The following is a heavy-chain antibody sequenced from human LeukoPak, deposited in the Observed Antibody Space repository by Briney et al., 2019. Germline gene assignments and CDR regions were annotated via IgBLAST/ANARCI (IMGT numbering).Heavy chain of an antibody. J-gene: IGHJ4*02. Sequence: GRSLRLSCAASGFTFSSYAMHWVRQAPGKGLEWVAVISYDGSNKYADSVKGRFTISRDNSKNTLFLQMNSLRPDDTAVYYCATTLGSGWKFDYWGQGTLVIVSS. CDR2: ISYDGSNK. CDR3: ATTLGSGWKFDY. V-gene: IGHV3-30*04. D-gene: IGHD6-19*01. CDR1: GFTFSSYA.